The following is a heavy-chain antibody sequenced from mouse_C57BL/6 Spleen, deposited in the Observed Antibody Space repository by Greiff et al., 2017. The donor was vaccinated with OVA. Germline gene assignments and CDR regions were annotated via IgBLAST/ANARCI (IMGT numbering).Heavy chain of an antibody. V-gene: IGHV1-15*01. CDR3: TRYGGLLPFDY. D-gene: IGHD1-1*01. Sequence: VQLQQSGAELVRPGASVTLSCKASGYTFTDYEMHWVKQTPVHGLEWIGAIDPETGGTAYNQKFKGKAILTADKSSSTAYMELRSLTSEDSAVYYCTRYGGLLPFDYWGQGTTLTVSS. CDR2: IDPETGGT. J-gene: IGHJ2*01. CDR1: GYTFTDYE.